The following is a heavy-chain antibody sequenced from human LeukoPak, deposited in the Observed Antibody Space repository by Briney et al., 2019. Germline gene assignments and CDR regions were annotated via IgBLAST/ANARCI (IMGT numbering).Heavy chain of an antibody. D-gene: IGHD3-22*01. CDR1: GLTFSTYA. CDR2: ISGTGATT. V-gene: IGHV3-23*01. CDR3: AKDRQVVMYYFDY. J-gene: IGHJ4*02. Sequence: GGSLRLSCAASGLTFSTYAMSWVRQAPGKGLEWVSGISGTGATTYYADSVKGRFTISRDNSKNTVYLQMNSLRAEDTALYYCAKDRQVVMYYFDYWGQGTLVTVSS.